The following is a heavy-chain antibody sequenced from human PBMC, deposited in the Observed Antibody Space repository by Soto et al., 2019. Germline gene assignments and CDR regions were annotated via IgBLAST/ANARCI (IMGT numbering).Heavy chain of an antibody. CDR1: GFTFSSYW. Sequence: GALRLSCVASGFTFSSYWMSWVRQAPGGGLEWVANIKQDGTEIHYVESVKGRFTIFRDNAKKSLYLQMNSLRTEDTAVYFCASYSGSYFPVGHDRWGQGTLVTVSS. CDR2: IKQDGTEI. J-gene: IGHJ5*02. CDR3: ASYSGSYFPVGHDR. D-gene: IGHD1-26*01. V-gene: IGHV3-7*01.